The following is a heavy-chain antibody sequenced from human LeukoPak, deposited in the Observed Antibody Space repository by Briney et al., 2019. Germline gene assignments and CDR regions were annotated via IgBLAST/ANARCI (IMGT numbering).Heavy chain of an antibody. V-gene: IGHV1-2*02. J-gene: IGHJ4*02. D-gene: IGHD3-3*01. CDR2: INPNSGGT. CDR1: GYTFTGYY. CDR3: ARGGYDFWSGYYGRPLDY. Sequence: ASVKVSCKASGYTFTGYYMHWVRQAPGQGLEWMGWINPNSGGTNYAQKFQGRVTMTRDTSISTAYMELSRLRSDDTAVYYCARGGYDFWSGYYGRPLDYWGQGTLVTVSS.